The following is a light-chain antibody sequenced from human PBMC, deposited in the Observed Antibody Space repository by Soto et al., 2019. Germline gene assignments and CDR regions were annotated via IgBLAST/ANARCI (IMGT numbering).Light chain of an antibody. CDR2: AGS. Sequence: DIQMTQSPPSLSASVGDRVSISCRASQSIGIYLNWYQQKPGKAPKFLIYAGSYVQTGAPSRFSGSGSGTDFTLTITSVQPEDSTTYYCQQSDSTPWTFGQGTMVDVK. V-gene: IGKV1-39*01. CDR1: QSIGIY. CDR3: QQSDSTPWT. J-gene: IGKJ1*01.